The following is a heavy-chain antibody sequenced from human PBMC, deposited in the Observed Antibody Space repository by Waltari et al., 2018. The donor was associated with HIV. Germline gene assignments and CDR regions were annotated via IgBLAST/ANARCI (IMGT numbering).Heavy chain of an antibody. V-gene: IGHV4-61*02. CDR1: GGSITSGSYY. D-gene: IGHD3-10*01. CDR3: ARALDYYESGSFPWWFFDL. Sequence: QVQLQESGPGLVRPSQTLSLTCTVSGGSITSGSYYWSWIRQPAGKELEWIGRVYTSGTTDYNPALRRRVTLSVDTSNNQFSLKLSSLTAADTAVYYCARALDYYESGSFPWWFFDLWGRGTLVTVSS. CDR2: VYTSGTT. J-gene: IGHJ2*01.